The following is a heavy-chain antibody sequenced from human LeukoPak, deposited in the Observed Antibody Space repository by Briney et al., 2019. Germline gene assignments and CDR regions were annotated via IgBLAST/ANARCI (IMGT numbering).Heavy chain of an antibody. CDR2: ISGSSSTI. CDR3: ATGGNILTGYDDFDY. D-gene: IGHD3-9*01. J-gene: IGHJ4*02. CDR1: GFTFSSYE. V-gene: IGHV3-48*03. Sequence: RGSLRLSCAASGFTFSSYEMNWVRQAPGKGLEWVSYISGSSSTIYYADSVKGRFTISRDNAKNSLYLQMNSLRAEDTAVYYCATGGNILTGYDDFDYWGQGALVTVSS.